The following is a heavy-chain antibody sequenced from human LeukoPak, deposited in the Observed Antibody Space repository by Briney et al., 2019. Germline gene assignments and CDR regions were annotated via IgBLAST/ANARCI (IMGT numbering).Heavy chain of an antibody. J-gene: IGHJ3*02. D-gene: IGHD1-1*01. Sequence: PGGSLRLSCEASGFTFSAYAMTWVRQAPGKGLEWVSCINPDATITMYADSVKGRFTISRDNAKNTLLLQMTSLRAEDTAVYFCVRATTASFDIWGQGTMVTVSS. V-gene: IGHV3-74*03. CDR2: INPDATIT. CDR3: VRATTASFDI. CDR1: GFTFSAYA.